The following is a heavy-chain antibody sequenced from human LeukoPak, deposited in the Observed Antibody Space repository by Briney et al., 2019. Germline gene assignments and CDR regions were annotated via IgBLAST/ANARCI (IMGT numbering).Heavy chain of an antibody. CDR3: ARQSSTYDILTGYYFSWFDP. Sequence: PSETLSLTCTVSGGSISSYYWSWIRQPPGKGLEWIGYIYYSGSTNYNPSLKSRVTISVDTSKNQFSLKLSSVTAADTAVYYCARQSSTYDILTGYYFSWFDPWGQGTLITVSS. CDR1: GGSISSYY. J-gene: IGHJ5*02. D-gene: IGHD3-9*01. CDR2: IYYSGST. V-gene: IGHV4-59*08.